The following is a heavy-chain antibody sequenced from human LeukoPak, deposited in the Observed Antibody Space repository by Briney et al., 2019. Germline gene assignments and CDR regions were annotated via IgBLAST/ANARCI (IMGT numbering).Heavy chain of an antibody. CDR3: AEEEHMTGTTFDY. J-gene: IGHJ4*02. CDR2: IVVCRCNT. V-gene: IGHV1-58*01. CDR1: VFTFPNSA. Sequence: AAVTVSCKPSVFTFPNSALQWVRQARGQRLEGIGWIVVCRCNTNYAQKFQERVTITRDMSTSTAYMELSSLRSEDTAVYYCAEEEHMTGTTFDYWGQGTLVPVSS. D-gene: IGHD1-20*01.